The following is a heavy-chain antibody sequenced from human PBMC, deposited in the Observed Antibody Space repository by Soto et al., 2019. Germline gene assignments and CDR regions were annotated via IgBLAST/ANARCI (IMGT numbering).Heavy chain of an antibody. V-gene: IGHV3-73*02. CDR3: ISHSPEDMIRT. CDR1: GFTFSGSS. D-gene: IGHD2-15*01. Sequence: EVQLVESGGGLVQPGGSLKLSCAASGFTFSGSSVHWVRQASGKGLEWVGRIRIKANSYATAYAASVRGRFTISRDDSKNTAFLQMNSLNTEDTAVYYCISHSPEDMIRTWGQGTLVTVSS. CDR2: IRIKANSYAT. J-gene: IGHJ4*02.